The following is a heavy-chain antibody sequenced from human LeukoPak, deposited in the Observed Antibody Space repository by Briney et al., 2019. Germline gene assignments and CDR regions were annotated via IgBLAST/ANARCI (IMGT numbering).Heavy chain of an antibody. CDR2: INSDGGSA. J-gene: IGHJ6*02. CDR1: GFTFSKNW. CDR3: GRDRFYAMDV. Sequence: PGGSLRLSCAASGFTFSKNWLHWVRHAPGKGLVWVSHINSDGGSASYADFVKGRFTISRDNAKNTLYLQMNSLRPEDTAVYYCGRDRFYAMDVWGQGTTVTVSS. V-gene: IGHV3-74*01.